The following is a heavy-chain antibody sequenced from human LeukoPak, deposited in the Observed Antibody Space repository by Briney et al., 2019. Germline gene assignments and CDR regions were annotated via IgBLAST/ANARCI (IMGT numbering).Heavy chain of an antibody. J-gene: IGHJ4*02. CDR3: ARQVDIVVVPALDY. CDR1: GYTFTSYG. CDR2: ISAYNGNT. Sequence: ASVKVSCKASGYTFTSYGISWLRQAPRQGLEWMGWISAYNGNTNYAQKLQGRVTMTTDTSTSTAYMELRSLRSDDTAVYYCARQVDIVVVPALDYWGQGTLVTVSS. D-gene: IGHD2-2*03. V-gene: IGHV1-18*01.